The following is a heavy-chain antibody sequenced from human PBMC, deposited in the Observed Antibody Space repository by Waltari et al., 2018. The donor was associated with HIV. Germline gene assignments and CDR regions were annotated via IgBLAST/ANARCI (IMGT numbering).Heavy chain of an antibody. V-gene: IGHV3-33*01. CDR3: ARDTYSSDSRGPTLDYRFDL. Sequence: QVQLVESGGGVVQPGGSLRLSCVASGFMFGSYGMHWVRTGPGKGLEWVALLWYDGSNESYGDSVKGRFTVSRDNSENTFFLHMNDVRDEDTAVYFCARDTYSSDSRGPTLDYRFDLWGPGTLVTVSS. D-gene: IGHD2-21*01. J-gene: IGHJ4*02. CDR2: LWYDGSNE. CDR1: GFMFGSYG.